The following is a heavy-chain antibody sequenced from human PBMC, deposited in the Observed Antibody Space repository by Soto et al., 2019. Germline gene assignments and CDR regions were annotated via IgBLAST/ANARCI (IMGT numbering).Heavy chain of an antibody. Sequence: ASETLSLTCAVYGGSFSGYYWSWIRQPPGKGLEWIGEINHSGSTNYNPSLKSRVTISVDTSKNQFSLKLSSVTAADTAVYYCARGPELLWFGELSYQYNWFDPWGQGTLVT. CDR1: GGSFSGYY. V-gene: IGHV4-34*01. CDR2: INHSGST. D-gene: IGHD3-10*01. J-gene: IGHJ5*02. CDR3: ARGPELLWFGELSYQYNWFDP.